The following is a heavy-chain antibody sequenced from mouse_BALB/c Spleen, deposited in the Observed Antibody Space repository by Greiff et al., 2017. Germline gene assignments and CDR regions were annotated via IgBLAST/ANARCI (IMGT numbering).Heavy chain of an antibody. Sequence: VQLQQSGAELVKPGASVKLSCTASGFNIKDTYMHWVKQRPEQGLEWIGRIDPANGNTKYDPKFQGKATITADTSSNTAYLQLSSLTSEDTAVYYCARDYYGSIYYAMDYWGQGTSVTVSS. D-gene: IGHD1-1*01. CDR3: ARDYYGSIYYAMDY. J-gene: IGHJ4*01. V-gene: IGHV14-3*02. CDR1: GFNIKDTY. CDR2: IDPANGNT.